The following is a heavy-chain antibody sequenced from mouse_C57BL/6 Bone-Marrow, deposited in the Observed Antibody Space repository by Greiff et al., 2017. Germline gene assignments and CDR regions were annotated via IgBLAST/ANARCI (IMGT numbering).Heavy chain of an antibody. J-gene: IGHJ2*01. CDR2: IYPRSGNT. CDR3: ARGDYYYGRSPY. V-gene: IGHV1-81*01. CDR1: GYTFTSYG. D-gene: IGHD1-1*01. Sequence: QVQLKESGAELARPGASVKLSCKASGYTFTSYGISWVKQRTGQGLEWIGEIYPRSGNTYYNEKFKGKATLTADKSSSTAYMQLRSLTSEDSAVYFGARGDYYYGRSPYWGQGTTLTVSA.